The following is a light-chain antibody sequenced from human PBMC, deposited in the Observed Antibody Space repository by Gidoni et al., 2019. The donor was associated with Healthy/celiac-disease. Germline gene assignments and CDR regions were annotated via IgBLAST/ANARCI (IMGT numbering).Light chain of an antibody. Sequence: EIVLTQSPGTLSLSPGERATLSCRASQSVSSSYLAWYQQKPGQAPRPLIYGASSRATGIPDRFSGGGSRTDFTLTISRLEPDDFAVYYCQQCGSSPVTFGGGTKVEIK. CDR3: QQCGSSPVT. CDR1: QSVSSSY. J-gene: IGKJ4*01. V-gene: IGKV3-20*01. CDR2: GAS.